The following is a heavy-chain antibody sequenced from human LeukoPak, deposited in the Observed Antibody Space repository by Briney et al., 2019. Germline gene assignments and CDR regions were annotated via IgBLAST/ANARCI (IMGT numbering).Heavy chain of an antibody. CDR3: ARANFRGSGSSFDY. D-gene: IGHD3-10*01. J-gene: IGHJ4*02. V-gene: IGHV3-66*02. CDR1: GFTVSSNY. CDR2: IYSGGST. Sequence: SGGSLRLSWAASGFTVSSNYMSWVRQAPGKWLEWVSVIYSGGSTYYADSVKGRFTISRDNSKNTLYLQMNSLRAEDTAVYYCARANFRGSGSSFDYWGQGTLVTVSS.